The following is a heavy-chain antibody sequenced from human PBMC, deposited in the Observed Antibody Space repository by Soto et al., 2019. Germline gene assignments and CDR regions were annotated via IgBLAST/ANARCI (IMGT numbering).Heavy chain of an antibody. CDR1: GFTFSSYW. V-gene: IGHV3-7*01. CDR2: IKQDGSEK. D-gene: IGHD3-22*01. J-gene: IGHJ5*02. Sequence: EVQLVESGGGLVQPGGSLRLYCAASGFTFSSYWMSWIRQAPGKGLEWVANIKQDGSEKYYVDSVKGRFTISRDNAKNSLYLQMNSLRAEDTAVYYCARDPDSSGSYTWFDPWGQGTLVTVSS. CDR3: ARDPDSSGSYTWFDP.